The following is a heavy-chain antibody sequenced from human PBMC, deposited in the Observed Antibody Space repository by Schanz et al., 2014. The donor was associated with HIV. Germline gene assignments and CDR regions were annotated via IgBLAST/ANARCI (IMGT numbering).Heavy chain of an antibody. D-gene: IGHD2-15*01. CDR2: INPNSGGT. CDR1: GYTFIDYY. J-gene: IGHJ4*02. CDR3: ARGSCSGGTCYSGDH. Sequence: QVQLVQSGAEVKKPGASVKVSCKASGYTFIDYYVHWVRQAPGQGLEWMGWINPNSGGTNYAQKFQGRVTLTRDTSISTAYMELRSLTSDDTAVYYCARGSCSGGTCYSGDHWGQGTLVTVSA. V-gene: IGHV1-2*02.